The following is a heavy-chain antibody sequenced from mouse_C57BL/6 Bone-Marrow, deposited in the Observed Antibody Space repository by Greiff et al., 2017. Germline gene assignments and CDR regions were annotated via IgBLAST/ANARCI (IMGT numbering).Heavy chain of an antibody. J-gene: IGHJ4*01. CDR2: IWSGGST. CDR1: GFSLTSYG. CDR3: ARKGTMINYAMDY. V-gene: IGHV2-2*01. Sequence: QVQLKQSGPGLVQPSQSLSITCTVSGFSLTSYGVHWVRPSPGKGLEWLGVIWSGGSTDYNAAFISRLSISKDNSKSQVFFKMNSLQADDTAIYYCARKGTMINYAMDYWGQGTSVTVSS. D-gene: IGHD2-4*01.